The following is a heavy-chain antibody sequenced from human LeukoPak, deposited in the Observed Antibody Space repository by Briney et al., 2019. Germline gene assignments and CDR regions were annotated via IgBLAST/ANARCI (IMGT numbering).Heavy chain of an antibody. Sequence: GGSLRLSCAASGFTVSSSFMSWVRQAPGKGLEWVSSISSNSSYIYYADSVKGRFTISRDNAKNSLYLQMNSLRAEDTAVYYCARDTTFGGVIVPLGYWGQGTLVTVSS. CDR3: ARDTTFGGVIVPLGY. CDR2: ISSNSSYI. D-gene: IGHD3-16*02. J-gene: IGHJ4*02. V-gene: IGHV3-21*01. CDR1: GFTVSSSF.